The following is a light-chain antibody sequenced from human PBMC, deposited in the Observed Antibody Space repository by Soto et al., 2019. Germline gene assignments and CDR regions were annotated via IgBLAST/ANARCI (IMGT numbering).Light chain of an antibody. Sequence: DIQMTQSPSSLSASLGDRFTITCRASQSISGYLNWYQQKTGKATKLMIYAASTLQRGVPSRLSGSGSGKDFTITISSLQPEDFATYCCQQSYSTPRTFGQGTKVDI. CDR3: QQSYSTPRT. CDR2: AAS. V-gene: IGKV1-39*01. J-gene: IGKJ1*01. CDR1: QSISGY.